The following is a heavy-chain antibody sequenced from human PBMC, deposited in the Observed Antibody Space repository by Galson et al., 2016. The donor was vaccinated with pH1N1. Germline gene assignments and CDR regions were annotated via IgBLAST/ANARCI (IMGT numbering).Heavy chain of an antibody. V-gene: IGHV1-46*01. Sequence: SVKVSCKAAGYSVTRYYMHWVRQAPGQGLEWMGIIDPSDGTTTHSEKFQGRISLTRDTSTNSVYMELTTLRPDDSVTYFCARRYFLDYWGQGTLVTVSS. CDR2: IDPSDGTT. CDR3: ARRYFLDY. CDR1: GYSVTRYY. J-gene: IGHJ4*02.